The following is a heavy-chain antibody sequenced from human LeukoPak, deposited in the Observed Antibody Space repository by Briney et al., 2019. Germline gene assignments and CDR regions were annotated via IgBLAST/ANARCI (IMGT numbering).Heavy chain of an antibody. Sequence: SETLSLTCTVSGGSISSYYWSWIRQPPGKGLEWIGYIYSNGSTKYNPSLKSRVTISVDTSKNQFSLKLSSVTAADTAVYYCARPLIAATGNNWFDPWGQGTLVTVSS. CDR3: ARPLIAATGNNWFDP. J-gene: IGHJ5*02. V-gene: IGHV4-59*08. CDR2: IYSNGST. CDR1: GGSISSYY. D-gene: IGHD6-13*01.